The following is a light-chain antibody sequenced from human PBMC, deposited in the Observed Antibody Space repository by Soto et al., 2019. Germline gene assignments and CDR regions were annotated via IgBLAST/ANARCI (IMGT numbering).Light chain of an antibody. J-gene: IGLJ1*01. Sequence: QSVLTQPRSVSGSPGQSVSISCTGTSSDVGGYNYVSWYQHHPGKAPTVMIYDVTKRPSGVPDRFSGSKSGNTASLTISGLQAEDEADYYCCSYAGSNNYVFGTGTKVTVL. V-gene: IGLV2-11*01. CDR1: SSDVGGYNY. CDR2: DVT. CDR3: CSYAGSNNYV.